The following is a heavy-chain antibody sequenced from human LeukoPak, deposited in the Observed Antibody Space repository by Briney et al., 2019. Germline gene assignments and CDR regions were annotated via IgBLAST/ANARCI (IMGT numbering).Heavy chain of an antibody. CDR3: AKDEGESHSSGWPFDY. CDR2: ISSSSSYI. V-gene: IGHV3-21*04. CDR1: GFTFSNAW. Sequence: GGSLRLSCAASGFTFSNAWMNWVRQAPGKGLEWVSSISSSSSYIYYGDSVKGRFTISRDNSKNTLYLQMNSLRAEDTAVYYCAKDEGESHSSGWPFDYWGQGTLVTVSS. J-gene: IGHJ4*02. D-gene: IGHD6-19*01.